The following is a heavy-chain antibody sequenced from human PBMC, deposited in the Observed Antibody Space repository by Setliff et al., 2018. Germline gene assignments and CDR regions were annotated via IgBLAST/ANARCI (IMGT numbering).Heavy chain of an antibody. J-gene: IGHJ5*02. CDR2: IYTGGST. CDR1: GDSINSGTYY. CDR3: ARGRGLEWLPESWFDP. V-gene: IGHV4-61*02. D-gene: IGHD3-3*01. Sequence: KASETLSLTCSVSGDSINSGTYYWSWFRQSAGKGLEWIGRIYTGGSTNYNPSLKSRVTISLDTSKNHFSLTLTSVTAADTAVYYCARGRGLEWLPESWFDPWGQGTLVTAPQ.